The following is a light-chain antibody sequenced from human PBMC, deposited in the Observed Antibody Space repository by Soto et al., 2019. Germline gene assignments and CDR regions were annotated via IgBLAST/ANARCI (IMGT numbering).Light chain of an antibody. V-gene: IGKV1-39*01. Sequence: DIQMTQSPSSLSASVGDRVTITCRASQSISSYLNWYQQKPGKVPKLLIYVASSLQSGVPSRFSGSGSGTDFTLTISSLQPEDFATYYCQQSYSTPNTFGQGTKLEIK. J-gene: IGKJ2*01. CDR3: QQSYSTPNT. CDR1: QSISSY. CDR2: VAS.